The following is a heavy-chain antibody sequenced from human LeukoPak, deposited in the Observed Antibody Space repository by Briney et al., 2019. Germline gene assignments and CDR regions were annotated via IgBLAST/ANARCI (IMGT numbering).Heavy chain of an antibody. CDR1: GVSFSGYY. D-gene: IGHD2-15*01. CDR2: INHSGST. J-gene: IGHJ4*02. Sequence: SETLSLTCAVYGVSFSGYYWSWIRQPPGKGLEWIGEINHSGSTNYNPSLKSRVTISVDTSKNQFSLKLSSVTAADTAVYYCARAPSGRYCSGGSCRNFDYWGQGTLVTVSS. CDR3: ARAPSGRYCSGGSCRNFDY. V-gene: IGHV4-34*01.